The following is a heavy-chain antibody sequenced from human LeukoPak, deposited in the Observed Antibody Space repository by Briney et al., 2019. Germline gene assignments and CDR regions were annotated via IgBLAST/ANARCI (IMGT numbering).Heavy chain of an antibody. J-gene: IGHJ4*02. CDR2: INPNSGGT. V-gene: IGHV1-2*02. CDR1: GYTFTSYD. CDR3: ATTLFDY. Sequence: GVSVKVSCKASGYTFTSYDINWVRQAPGQGLEWMGWINPNSGGTNYAQKFQGRVTMTRDTSIGTAYMELSRLRSDDTAVYYCATTLFDYWGQGTLVTVSS.